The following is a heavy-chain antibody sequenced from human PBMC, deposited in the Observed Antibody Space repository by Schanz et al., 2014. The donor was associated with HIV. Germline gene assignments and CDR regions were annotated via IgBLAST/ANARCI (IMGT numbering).Heavy chain of an antibody. Sequence: EVQLVESGGGLIQPGGSLRLSCAASGFTVSSNYMSWVRQAPGRGLEWVSFIYSGGSTYYADSVKGRFTISRDYSKNTLYLQMNSLRAEDTAVYYCARVPRWLQPHFDYWGQGILVTVSS. CDR1: GFTVSSNY. J-gene: IGHJ4*02. CDR3: ARVPRWLQPHFDY. D-gene: IGHD5-12*01. CDR2: IYSGGST. V-gene: IGHV3-53*01.